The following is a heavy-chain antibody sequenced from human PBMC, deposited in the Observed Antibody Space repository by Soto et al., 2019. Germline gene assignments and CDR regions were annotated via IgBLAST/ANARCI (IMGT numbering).Heavy chain of an antibody. V-gene: IGHV5-51*01. Sequence: HGESLKISCKGSGYSFVSYWMDWVRQMPGKGLEWMGLIYPGECDTRYSPSFQGQVTISADKSITTVYLQWSSLKASDTAMYYCARTDGYEIEYWGQGTLVTVSS. CDR1: GYSFVSYW. D-gene: IGHD5-12*01. J-gene: IGHJ4*02. CDR3: ARTDGYEIEY. CDR2: IYPGECDT.